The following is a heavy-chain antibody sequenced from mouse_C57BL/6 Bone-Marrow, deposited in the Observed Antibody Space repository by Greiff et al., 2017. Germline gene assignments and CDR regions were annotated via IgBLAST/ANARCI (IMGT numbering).Heavy chain of an antibody. CDR3: ARHYGSVYRFAY. J-gene: IGHJ3*01. D-gene: IGHD1-1*01. Sequence: QVQLQQPGAELVKPGASVKMSCKASGYTFTSYCITWVKQGPGHGLEWIGDIYPGSGSTNYNEKFKSKATLTVDTSSSTAYMQLSSLTSEDSAVYYCARHYGSVYRFAYWGQGTLVTVSA. CDR1: GYTFTSYC. CDR2: IYPGSGST. V-gene: IGHV1-55*01.